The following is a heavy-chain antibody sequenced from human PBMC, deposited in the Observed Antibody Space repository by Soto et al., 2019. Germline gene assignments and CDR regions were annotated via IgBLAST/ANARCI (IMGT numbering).Heavy chain of an antibody. Sequence: GGSLRLSCAASGFTFSSYSMNWVRQAPGKGLEWVSSISSSSSYIYYADSVKGRFTISRDNAKNSLYLQMNSLRAEDTAVYYCARDLGVQLWPFDYWGQGTLVTVS. V-gene: IGHV3-21*01. CDR3: ARDLGVQLWPFDY. CDR1: GFTFSSYS. J-gene: IGHJ4*02. CDR2: ISSSSSYI. D-gene: IGHD5-18*01.